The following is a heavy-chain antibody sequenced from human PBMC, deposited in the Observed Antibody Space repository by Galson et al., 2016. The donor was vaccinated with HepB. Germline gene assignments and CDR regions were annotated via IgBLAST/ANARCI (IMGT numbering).Heavy chain of an antibody. V-gene: IGHV3-48*03. CDR3: ATRDDLYRGF. CDR1: GFIFSSYE. D-gene: IGHD5-24*01. CDR2: INSGGNIK. J-gene: IGHJ4*02. Sequence: SLRLSCADSGFIFSSYEINWVRQDPGKGLEWVSYINSGGNIKYYADSVKGRFTISRDNAKNSVYLQMNSLRAEDTDVYYCATRDDLYRGFWGQGTLVTVSS.